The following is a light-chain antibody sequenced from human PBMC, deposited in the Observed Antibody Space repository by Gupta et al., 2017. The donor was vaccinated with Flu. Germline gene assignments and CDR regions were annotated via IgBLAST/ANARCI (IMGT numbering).Light chain of an antibody. V-gene: IGKV1-5*03. CDR1: QSISSW. CDR3: QDDNSYPYT. Sequence: DIQMTQSPSTLSASVGDRVTITCRASQSISSWLAWYQQKPGRAPKLLIYKASTLESGVPARFSGSGSETEFTLTIRMLQPDDFATYYSQDDNSYPYTFGPGTKVEIK. J-gene: IGKJ3*01. CDR2: KAS.